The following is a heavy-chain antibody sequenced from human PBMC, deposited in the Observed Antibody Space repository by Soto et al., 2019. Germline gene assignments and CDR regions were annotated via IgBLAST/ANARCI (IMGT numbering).Heavy chain of an antibody. CDR1: GFTFDDYT. CDR3: AKDRYSSSSLDYYYYYGMDV. CDR2: INWNGVAM. D-gene: IGHD6-6*01. V-gene: IGHV3-9*01. J-gene: IGHJ6*02. Sequence: EVQLVESGGGLVQPGRSLRLSCAASGFTFDDYTMHWVRQAPGKGLEWVSSINWNGVAMDYADSVRGRFTICRDNDRNSLILQMSSLRPEDTALYYCAKDRYSSSSLDYYYYYGMDVWGQGTTVTVSS.